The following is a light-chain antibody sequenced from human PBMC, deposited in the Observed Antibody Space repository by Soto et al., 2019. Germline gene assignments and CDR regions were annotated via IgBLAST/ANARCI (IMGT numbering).Light chain of an antibody. J-gene: IGKJ1*01. CDR2: GAS. V-gene: IGKV3-15*01. CDR1: QSVSSN. CDR3: QQYNNWARP. Sequence: EIVMTQSPATLSVSPGERATLSCRASQSVSSNLAWYQQKPGQAPRLLIYGASTRATGIPARFSGSGSGTEFTLNITSLQSEDFAVDYCQQYNNWARPFGQGTKVEIK.